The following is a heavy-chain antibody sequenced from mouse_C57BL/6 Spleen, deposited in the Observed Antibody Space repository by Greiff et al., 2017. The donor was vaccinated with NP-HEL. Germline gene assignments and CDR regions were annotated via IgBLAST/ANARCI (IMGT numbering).Heavy chain of an antibody. CDR3: TRDRATTVVGRGYFDV. CDR2: ISSGGDYI. CDR1: GFTFSSYA. V-gene: IGHV5-9-1*02. Sequence: EVMLVESGEGLVKPGGSLKLSCAASGFTFSSYAMSWVRQTPEKRLEWVAYISSGGDYIYYADTVKGRFTISRDNARNTLYLQMSSLKSEDTAMYYCTRDRATTVVGRGYFDVWGTGTTVTVSS. D-gene: IGHD1-1*01. J-gene: IGHJ1*03.